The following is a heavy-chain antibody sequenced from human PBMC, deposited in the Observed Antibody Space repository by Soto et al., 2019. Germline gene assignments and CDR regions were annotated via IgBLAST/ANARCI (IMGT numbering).Heavy chain of an antibody. CDR3: ANIRNVVYAHNAY. CDR1: VFTFGSYA. J-gene: IGHJ4*02. V-gene: IGHV3-30*18. D-gene: IGHD2-8*02. CDR2: ISYDGSNK. Sequence: GGSLRVSCAAPVFTFGSYAMHWVRQAPGKGLDWVAVISYDGSNKYYADSVRGRFTISRDNSNNMLYPQMNSLRAEDTAVYYCANIRNVVYAHNAYWGQGTMVTVSS.